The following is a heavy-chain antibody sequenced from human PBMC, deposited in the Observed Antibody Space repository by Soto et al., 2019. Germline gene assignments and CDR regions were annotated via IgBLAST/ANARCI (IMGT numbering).Heavy chain of an antibody. Sequence: PSETLSLTCTVSGGSVSSGSYYWSWIRQPPGKGLEWIGYIYYSGSTNYNPSLKSRVTISVDTSKNQFSLKLSSVTAADTAVYYCARGHYDFWSGYYIGEDTLRYYFDYWGQGTLVTVSS. J-gene: IGHJ4*02. D-gene: IGHD3-3*01. V-gene: IGHV4-61*01. CDR3: ARGHYDFWSGYYIGEDTLRYYFDY. CDR2: IYYSGST. CDR1: GGSVSSGSYY.